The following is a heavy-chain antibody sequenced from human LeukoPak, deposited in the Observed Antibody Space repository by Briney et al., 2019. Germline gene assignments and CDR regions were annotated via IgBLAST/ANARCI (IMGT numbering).Heavy chain of an antibody. CDR3: ARDGRPDCSGGSCYSTSTFDY. Sequence: PGGSLRPSFAPSVCSFSIYWMMWVRHAQGRGGVGVAYKRQEGTEKFQGDSVRGRFPLYRDNPKNSLYVQMNSLRAEDTAGYYCARDGRPDCSGGSCYSTSTFDYWGQGTLVTVSS. CDR1: VCSFSIYW. CDR2: KRQEGTEK. V-gene: IGHV3-7*01. J-gene: IGHJ4*02. D-gene: IGHD2-15*01.